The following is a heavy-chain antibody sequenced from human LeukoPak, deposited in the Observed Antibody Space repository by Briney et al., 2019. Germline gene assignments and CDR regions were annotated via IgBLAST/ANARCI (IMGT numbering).Heavy chain of an antibody. J-gene: IGHJ6*04. V-gene: IGHV3-20*04. CDR3: AELGITMIGGV. Sequence: GGSLRLSCAASGFTFGDYDINWVRQAPGKGLEWVSHINWNGNTIGYADSMKGRFTISRDNAKNSLYLQMKSLRAEDTAVYYCAELGITMIGGVWGKGTTVTISS. CDR2: INWNGNTI. D-gene: IGHD3-10*02. CDR1: GFTFGDYD.